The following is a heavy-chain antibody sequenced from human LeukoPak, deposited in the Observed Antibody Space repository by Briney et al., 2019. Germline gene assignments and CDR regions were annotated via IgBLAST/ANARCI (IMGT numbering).Heavy chain of an antibody. CDR1: GYSFTDYY. D-gene: IGHD2-2*01. CDR2: INPNSCGT. Sequence: ASVKVSCKTSGYSFTDYYIHWVRQAPGQGLEWMGWINPNSCGTNYAQKFQGRVTMTRDTSIRTTYMDLSRLISDDTAVYYCARGVPVGLNYFDYWGQGTLVTVSS. V-gene: IGHV1-2*02. J-gene: IGHJ4*02. CDR3: ARGVPVGLNYFDY.